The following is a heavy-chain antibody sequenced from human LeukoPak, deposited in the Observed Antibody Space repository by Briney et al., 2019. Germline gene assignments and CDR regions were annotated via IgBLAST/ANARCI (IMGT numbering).Heavy chain of an antibody. CDR3: ARTLFYDSSGYFGY. D-gene: IGHD3-22*01. CDR1: GFTSSTYS. Sequence: PGGSLRLSCAASGFTSSTYSLNWVRQAPGKGLEWVSSISSSSSYIYYADSVKGRFTISRDNAKNSLYLQMNSLRAEDTAVYYCARTLFYDSSGYFGYWGQGTLVTVSS. CDR2: ISSSSSYI. J-gene: IGHJ4*02. V-gene: IGHV3-21*01.